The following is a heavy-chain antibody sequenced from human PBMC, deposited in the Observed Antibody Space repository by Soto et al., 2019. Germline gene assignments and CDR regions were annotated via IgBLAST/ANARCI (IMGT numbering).Heavy chain of an antibody. CDR1: GFTFDDYA. Sequence: EVQLVESGGDLVQPGRSLRLSCAASGFTFDDYAMHWVRQDPGKGLEWVSGINWNSGNIGYADSVKGRFTISRDNAKNSLYLPMNSLRAEDTALYYCAKAPHYDSSGYPFDSWGQGTLVTVSS. CDR3: AKAPHYDSSGYPFDS. V-gene: IGHV3-9*01. CDR2: INWNSGNI. J-gene: IGHJ4*02. D-gene: IGHD3-22*01.